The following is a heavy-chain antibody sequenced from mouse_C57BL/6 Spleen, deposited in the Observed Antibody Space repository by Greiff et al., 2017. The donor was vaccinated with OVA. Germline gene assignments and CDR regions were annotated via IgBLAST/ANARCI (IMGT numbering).Heavy chain of an antibody. Sequence: QVQLQQSGAELVKPGASVKISCKASGYAFSSYWMNWVKQRPGKGLEWIGQIYPGDGDTNYNGKFKGKATLTADKSSSTAYMQLSSLTSEDSAVYVCARSTVVGGYFDVWGTGTTVTVSS. D-gene: IGHD1-1*01. CDR1: GYAFSSYW. CDR3: ARSTVVGGYFDV. J-gene: IGHJ1*03. V-gene: IGHV1-80*01. CDR2: IYPGDGDT.